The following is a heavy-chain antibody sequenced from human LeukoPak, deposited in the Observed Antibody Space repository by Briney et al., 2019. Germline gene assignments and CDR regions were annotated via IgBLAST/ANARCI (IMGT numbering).Heavy chain of an antibody. V-gene: IGHV5-51*01. CDR3: ARRDSSSWPNWFDP. J-gene: IGHJ5*02. CDR2: FYPGDSNT. Sequence: GESLKISCKGSGYSFTNYWLGWVRQMPGKGLEWMGIFYPGDSNTRYNPSFQGQVTFSADKSVNTAYLQWSSLRASDTAIYYCARRDSSSWPNWFDPWGQGTLVTVSS. D-gene: IGHD6-13*01. CDR1: GYSFTNYW.